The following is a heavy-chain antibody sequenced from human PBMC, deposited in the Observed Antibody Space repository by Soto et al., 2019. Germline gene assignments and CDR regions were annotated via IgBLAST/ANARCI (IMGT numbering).Heavy chain of an antibody. Sequence: GGSLRLSCVASGFTFNTYAMSWVRQAPGKGLEWVSAITNTGGTTYYADSVRGRFTISRDNSKNTLYLQMNSLRGEDTGTYYCAPTASGSYGYWGQGTLVTVSS. CDR3: APTASGSYGY. D-gene: IGHD1-26*01. V-gene: IGHV3-23*01. CDR2: ITNTGGTT. J-gene: IGHJ4*02. CDR1: GFTFNTYA.